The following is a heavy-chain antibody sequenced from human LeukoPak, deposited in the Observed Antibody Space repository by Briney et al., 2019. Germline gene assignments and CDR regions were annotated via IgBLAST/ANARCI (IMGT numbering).Heavy chain of an antibody. D-gene: IGHD3-3*01. V-gene: IGHV5-51*01. CDR1: GYSFTSHW. Sequence: GESLKISCKGSGYSFTSHWIGWVRQMPGKGLEWMGIIYPGDSDTRYSPSFQGQVTISADKSISTAYLQWSSLKASDTAMYYCARLAGIFGVVIRDYYYMDVWGKGTTVTVSS. CDR2: IYPGDSDT. CDR3: ARLAGIFGVVIRDYYYMDV. J-gene: IGHJ6*03.